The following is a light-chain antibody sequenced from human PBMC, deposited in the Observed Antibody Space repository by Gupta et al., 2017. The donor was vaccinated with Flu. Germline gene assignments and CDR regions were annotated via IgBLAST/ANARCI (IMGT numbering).Light chain of an antibody. CDR3: QAWDSRTV. V-gene: IGLV3-1*01. Sequence: SYELTQSPSVSVSPGQTATITCSGDRLGNKYTSWYQQKPGLSPMLVIYHDTKRPSGIPERFSGSNSGNTATLTISGTQAVDEADYYCQAWDSRTVFGGGTKVTVL. J-gene: IGLJ3*02. CDR1: RLGNKY. CDR2: HDT.